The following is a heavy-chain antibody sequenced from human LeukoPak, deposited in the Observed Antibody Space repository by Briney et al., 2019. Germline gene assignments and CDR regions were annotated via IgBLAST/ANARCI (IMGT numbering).Heavy chain of an antibody. V-gene: IGHV4-61*02. CDR3: ARYYYDSSGYYLPWFDY. Sequence: SQTLSLTCSVSGGSVSGGSYHWTWIRQPAGKGLEWIGRIYSDGTTNYNPSLKSRVTISVDTSKNQFSLKLSSVTAADTAVYYCARYYYDSSGYYLPWFDYWGQGTLVTVSS. J-gene: IGHJ4*02. D-gene: IGHD3-22*01. CDR2: IYSDGTT. CDR1: GGSVSGGSYH.